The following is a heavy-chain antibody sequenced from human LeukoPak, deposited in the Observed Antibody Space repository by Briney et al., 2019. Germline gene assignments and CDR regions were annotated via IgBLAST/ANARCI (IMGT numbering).Heavy chain of an antibody. Sequence: PSETLSLTCTVSGGSISSSSYYWSWIRQPPGKGLEWIGYIYYSGSTNYNPSLKSRVTISVDTSKNQFSLKLSSVTAADTAVYYCARHSVAGRVWFGESEYWFDPWGQGTLVTVSS. V-gene: IGHV4-61*05. D-gene: IGHD3-10*01. CDR2: IYYSGST. CDR3: ARHSVAGRVWFGESEYWFDP. CDR1: GGSISSSSYY. J-gene: IGHJ5*02.